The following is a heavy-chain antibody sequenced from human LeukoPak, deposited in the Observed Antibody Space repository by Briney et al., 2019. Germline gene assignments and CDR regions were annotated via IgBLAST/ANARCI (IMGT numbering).Heavy chain of an antibody. CDR2: IRSSGSTI. J-gene: IGHJ4*02. V-gene: IGHV3-11*01. Sequence: PGGSLRLSCAASGFTFSDYYMSWIRQAPGKGLEWVSYIRSSGSTIYYADSVKGRFTISRDNAKNSLYLQMNSLRAGDTAVYYCARVMTYYYDSSGYSDYWGQGTLVTVSS. CDR1: GFTFSDYY. CDR3: ARVMTYYYDSSGYSDY. D-gene: IGHD3-22*01.